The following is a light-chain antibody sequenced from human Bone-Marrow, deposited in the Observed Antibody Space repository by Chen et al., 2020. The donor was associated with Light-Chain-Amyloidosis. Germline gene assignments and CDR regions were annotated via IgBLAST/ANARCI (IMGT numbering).Light chain of an antibody. J-gene: IGLJ1*01. Sequence: SALTQPASVSGSPEPSIPIPCTGTRSDVGGDNHFSWYQQHPDRAPRLMIYEVTNRPSWVADRFSCSKSENAASLTITGLQTEDEADYFCSSYTITNTIVFGSGTRVTVL. CDR1: RSDVGGDNH. V-gene: IGLV2-14*01. CDR2: EVT. CDR3: SSYTITNTIV.